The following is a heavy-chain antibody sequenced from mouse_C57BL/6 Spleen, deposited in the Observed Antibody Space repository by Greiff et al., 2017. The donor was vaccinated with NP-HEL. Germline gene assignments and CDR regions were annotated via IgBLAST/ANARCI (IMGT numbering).Heavy chain of an antibody. V-gene: IGHV5-4*01. Sequence: EVQVVESGGGLVKPGGSLKLSCAASGFTFSSYAMSWVRQTPEKRLEWVATISDGGSYTYYPDNVKGRFTISRDNAKNNLYLQMSHLTSEDTAMYYCARDGDSGLLDYWGQGTTLTVSS. CDR2: ISDGGSYT. CDR3: ARDGDSGLLDY. J-gene: IGHJ2*01. D-gene: IGHD1-3*01. CDR1: GFTFSSYA.